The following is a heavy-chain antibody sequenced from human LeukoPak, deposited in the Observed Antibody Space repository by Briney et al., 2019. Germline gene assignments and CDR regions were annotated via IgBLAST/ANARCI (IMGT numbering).Heavy chain of an antibody. V-gene: IGHV4-59*08. CDR2: IYYSGST. Sequence: PSETLSLTCTVSGGSISSYYWSWIRQPPGKGLEGIGYIYYSGSTNYNPSLKSRVTISVDTSKNQFSLKLSSVTAADTAVYYCASLGIAAAGSYYYGMDVWGQGTTVTVSS. J-gene: IGHJ6*02. CDR3: ASLGIAAAGSYYYGMDV. D-gene: IGHD6-13*01. CDR1: GGSISSYY.